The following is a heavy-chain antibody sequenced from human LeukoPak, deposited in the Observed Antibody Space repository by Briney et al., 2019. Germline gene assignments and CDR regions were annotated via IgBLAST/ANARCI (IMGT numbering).Heavy chain of an antibody. V-gene: IGHV3-74*01. CDR3: ARDGLAAITFDY. CDR2: INSDGSST. Sequence: GGSLRLSCVASGFTFSSYWMHWVRQAPGKGLVWVSHINSDGSSTTYADSVKGRFTISRDNAKNTLYLQMNSLRAEDTAVYYCARDGLAAITFDYWGQGVLVTVSS. CDR1: GFTFSSYW. J-gene: IGHJ4*02. D-gene: IGHD5-24*01.